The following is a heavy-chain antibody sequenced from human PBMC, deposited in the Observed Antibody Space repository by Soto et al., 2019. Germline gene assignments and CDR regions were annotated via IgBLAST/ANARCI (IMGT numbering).Heavy chain of an antibody. D-gene: IGHD1-7*01. CDR3: AREVTGTARSLFDY. J-gene: IGHJ4*02. CDR1: GDSVSINSAA. V-gene: IGHV6-1*01. Sequence: KQSQTLSLTCAISGDSVSINSAAWNWIRQSPSRGLEWLGRTYYRSKWYNGYAGSVKSRITINPDISKNQFSLQLNSVTPEDTAVYDCAREVTGTARSLFDYWGQGTLVTVSS. CDR2: TYYRSKWYN.